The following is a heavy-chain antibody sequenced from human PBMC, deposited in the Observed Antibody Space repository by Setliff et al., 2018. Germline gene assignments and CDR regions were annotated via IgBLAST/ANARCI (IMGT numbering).Heavy chain of an antibody. Sequence: GVLRLSCAASGFTFSNAWMSWVRQAPGKGLEWVGRIKSKTDGGTTDYAAPVKGRFTISRDDSKNTLYLQMNSLKTEDTAVYYCTTSPISSGWHSNFDYNMDVWGQGTTVTVSS. CDR1: GFTFSNAW. CDR2: IKSKTDGGTT. V-gene: IGHV3-15*01. D-gene: IGHD6-19*01. CDR3: TTSPISSGWHSNFDYNMDV. J-gene: IGHJ6*02.